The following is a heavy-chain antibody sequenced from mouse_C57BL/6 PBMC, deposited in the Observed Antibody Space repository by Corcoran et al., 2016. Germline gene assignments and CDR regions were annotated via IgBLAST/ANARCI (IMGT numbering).Heavy chain of an antibody. Sequence: EVQLQQSGPELVKPGASVKISCKASGYTFTDYYMNWVKQSHGKSLEWIGDINPNNGGTSYNQKFKGKATLTVDKSSSTAYMELRSLTSEDSAVYYCASPYYYGNGYAMDYWGQGTSVTVSS. V-gene: IGHV1-26*01. CDR3: ASPYYYGNGYAMDY. D-gene: IGHD1-1*01. J-gene: IGHJ4*01. CDR2: INPNNGGT. CDR1: GYTFTDYY.